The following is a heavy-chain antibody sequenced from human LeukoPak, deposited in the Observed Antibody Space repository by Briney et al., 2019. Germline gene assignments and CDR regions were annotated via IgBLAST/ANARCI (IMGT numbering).Heavy chain of an antibody. J-gene: IGHJ4*02. CDR1: GGSFSGYY. D-gene: IGHD3-3*02. CDR2: INHRRST. CDR3: ARGQFWSGYSI. V-gene: IGHV4-34*01. Sequence: SSETLSLTCAVYGGSFSGYYWSWIRQPPGKGLEWIGEINHRRSTNYNPSLKSRVTMSVDTSKNQFSLNLSSVTAADTAVYYCARGQFWSGYSIWGQGTLVTVSS.